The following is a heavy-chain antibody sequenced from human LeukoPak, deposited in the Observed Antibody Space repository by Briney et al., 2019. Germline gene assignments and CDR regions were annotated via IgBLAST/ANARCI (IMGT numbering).Heavy chain of an antibody. J-gene: IGHJ4*02. CDR2: LSNTGSDS. CDR1: GFTFSDHY. CDR3: ARGHWGLDY. D-gene: IGHD7-27*01. V-gene: IGHV3-11*01. Sequence: GGSLRLSCRASGFTFSDHYMTWVRQAPGKGLECISYLSNTGSDSFYADSVKGRFSISRDNAEKSLYLQMNDLRAEDTAVYYCARGHWGLDYWGQGTLVTVSS.